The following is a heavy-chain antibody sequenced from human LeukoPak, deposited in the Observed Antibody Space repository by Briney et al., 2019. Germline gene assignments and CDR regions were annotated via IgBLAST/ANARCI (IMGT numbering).Heavy chain of an antibody. V-gene: IGHV3-53*01. D-gene: IGHD5-24*01. CDR3: ARGDGYNFWDY. CDR2: IYISGST. CDR1: GFTVSSNY. J-gene: IGHJ4*02. Sequence: GGSLRLSCAASGFTVSSNYMSWVRQAPGKGLEWVSVIYISGSTYYADSVKGRFTISRDNSKDTLYLQMNSLRAEDTAVYYCARGDGYNFWDYWGQGALVTVSS.